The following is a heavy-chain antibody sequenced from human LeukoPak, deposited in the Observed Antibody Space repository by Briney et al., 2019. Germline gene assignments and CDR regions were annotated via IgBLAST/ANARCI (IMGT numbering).Heavy chain of an antibody. V-gene: IGHV1-2*06. CDR2: INPNSGGT. CDR3: ARVEREYYDSSAVIAFDI. Sequence: ASMKVSCKASGYTFTGYYMHWVRQAPGQGLEWMGRINPNSGGTNYAQKFQGRVTMTRDTSISTAYMELSRLRSDDTAVYYCARVEREYYDSSAVIAFDIWGQGTMVTVSS. D-gene: IGHD3-22*01. J-gene: IGHJ3*02. CDR1: GYTFTGYY.